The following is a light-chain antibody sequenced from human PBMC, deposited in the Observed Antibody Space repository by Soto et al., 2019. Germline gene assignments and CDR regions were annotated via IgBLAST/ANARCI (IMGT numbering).Light chain of an antibody. V-gene: IGKV1-5*03. Sequence: DIQMTQSPSTLSATVGDRVTITCRASQSISSWLAWYQQKPGKAPKLLIYKASTLESGVPSRFSGSGSGTEFTLTISSLQPDDFATYYCQQYNSDPTLGQETGLEIK. J-gene: IGKJ5*01. CDR1: QSISSW. CDR3: QQYNSDPT. CDR2: KAS.